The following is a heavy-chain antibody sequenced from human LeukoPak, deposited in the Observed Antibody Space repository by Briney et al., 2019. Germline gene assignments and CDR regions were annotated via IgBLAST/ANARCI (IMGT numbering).Heavy chain of an antibody. CDR1: GYTFTGYY. Sequence: ASVKVSCKASGYTFTGYYMHWVRQAPGQGLEWMGWMNPNSGNTGYAQKFQGRVTMTSNTSISTAYMELSSLRYDDSAVFYCARTYYSGSGTSFYYYMDVWGKGTTVTISS. CDR2: MNPNSGNT. J-gene: IGHJ6*03. CDR3: ARTYYSGSGTSFYYYMDV. V-gene: IGHV1-8*02. D-gene: IGHD3-10*01.